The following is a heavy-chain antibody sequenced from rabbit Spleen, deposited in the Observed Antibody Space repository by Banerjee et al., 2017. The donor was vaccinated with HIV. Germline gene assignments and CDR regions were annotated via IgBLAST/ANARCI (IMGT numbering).Heavy chain of an antibody. Sequence: QSLEESGGDLVKPGASLTLTCTASGFSFSSSYYMCWVRQAPGKGLEWVACIYIGGSGSTYYASWAEGRFTISRTSSTTVTLQLNSLTAADTATYFCARGPFSTDAAHILWGPGTLVTVS. J-gene: IGHJ6*01. CDR2: IYIGGSGST. D-gene: IGHD7-1*01. CDR3: ARGPFSTDAAHIL. CDR1: GFSFSSSYY. V-gene: IGHV1S40*01.